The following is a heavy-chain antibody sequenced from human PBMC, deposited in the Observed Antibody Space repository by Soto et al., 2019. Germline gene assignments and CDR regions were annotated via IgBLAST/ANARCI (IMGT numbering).Heavy chain of an antibody. V-gene: IGHV4-59*01. CDR3: ARVQMATLYFDS. CDR2: VYCSGTH. J-gene: IGHJ4*02. D-gene: IGHD5-12*01. Sequence: SETLSLTCTVSGSSISGFYWSWVRQPPGKGLEWIGYVYCSGTHNYNPSLKSRLTISIDTPKNQFSLKLSSVTAADTAVYYCARVQMATLYFDSWGQGTLVT. CDR1: GSSISGFY.